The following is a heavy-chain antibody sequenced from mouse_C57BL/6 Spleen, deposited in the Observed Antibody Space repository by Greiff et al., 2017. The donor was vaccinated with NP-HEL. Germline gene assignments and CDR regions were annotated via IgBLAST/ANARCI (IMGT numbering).Heavy chain of an antibody. J-gene: IGHJ2*01. CDR2: ISSGGSYT. V-gene: IGHV5-6*01. D-gene: IGHD2-4*01. CDR3: ARLRIYYDYEYYFDY. CDR1: GFTFSSYG. Sequence: EVQGVESGGDLVKPGGSLKLSCAASGFTFSSYGMSWVRQTPDKRLEWVATISSGGSYTYYPDSVKGRFTISRDNAKNTLYLQMSSLKSEDTAMYYCARLRIYYDYEYYFDYWGQGTTLTVSS.